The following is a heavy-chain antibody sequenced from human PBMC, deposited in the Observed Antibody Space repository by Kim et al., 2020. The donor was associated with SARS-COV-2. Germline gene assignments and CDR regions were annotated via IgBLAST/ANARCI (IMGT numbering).Heavy chain of an antibody. Sequence: ASVKVSCTTSGYTFTNYGVSWVRQAPGQGLEWMGFISGYIGKPNSARKFQGRVTMTRDTFTSTAYMELTGLTSDDTAIYYCARDWFGFGMDVWGQGTTVTVTS. CDR1: GYTFTNYG. CDR3: ARDWFGFGMDV. CDR2: ISGYIGKP. D-gene: IGHD3-10*01. J-gene: IGHJ6*02. V-gene: IGHV1-18*01.